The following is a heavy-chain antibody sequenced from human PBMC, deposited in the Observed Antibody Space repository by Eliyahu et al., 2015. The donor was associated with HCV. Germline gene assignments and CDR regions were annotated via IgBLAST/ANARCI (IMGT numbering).Heavy chain of an antibody. Sequence: SVKVSCKAXGGTFSSXAXXXXRXAPGQGLEWMGGIIPIFGTANYAQKFQGRVTITADESTSTAYMELSSLRSEDTAVYYCARAISTYYYDSSGYYPRTFEYFQHWGQGTLVTVSS. V-gene: IGHV1-69*01. CDR3: ARAISTYYYDSSGYYPRTFEYFQH. CDR2: IIPIFGTA. J-gene: IGHJ1*01. D-gene: IGHD3-22*01. CDR1: GGTFSSXA.